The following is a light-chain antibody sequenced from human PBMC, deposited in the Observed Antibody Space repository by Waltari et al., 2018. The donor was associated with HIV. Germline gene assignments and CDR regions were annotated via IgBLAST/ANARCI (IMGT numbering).Light chain of an antibody. V-gene: IGKV3-20*01. CDR2: GAS. CDR1: QSVGSY. CDR3: QQYGGSSRT. Sequence: EIVLTQSPGTLSLSPGERVTLSCKASQSVGSYLAWYQHKSGQAPRLLIYGASSRAAGVPDRFRASGSGTDFSLTINRLEPEDFAVYYCQQYGGSSRTFGRGTRVEV. J-gene: IGKJ1*01.